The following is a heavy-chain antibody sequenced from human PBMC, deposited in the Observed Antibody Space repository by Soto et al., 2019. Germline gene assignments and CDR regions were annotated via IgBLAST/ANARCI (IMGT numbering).Heavy chain of an antibody. CDR1: GFTFSSYG. D-gene: IGHD4-4*01. CDR2: ISSSTSI. Sequence: EVQLVESGGGLVQPGGSLRLSCAASGFTFSSYGVNWVRQAPGKGLEWVSYISSSTSIYFADSVKGRFTISRDQAKNSLYLQMNSLRAEDTAVYYCARGNYDFNNYYYYYMDVWGKGTTVTVSS. CDR3: ARGNYDFNNYYYYYMDV. V-gene: IGHV3-48*01. J-gene: IGHJ6*03.